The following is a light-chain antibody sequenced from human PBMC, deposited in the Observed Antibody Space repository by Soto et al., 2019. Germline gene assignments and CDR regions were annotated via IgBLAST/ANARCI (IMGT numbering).Light chain of an antibody. CDR2: GAS. V-gene: IGKV3-15*01. CDR3: HQYRKWPRT. CDR1: QSVDID. Sequence: EVVLTQSPATLSVSPGERVTLSCRASQSVDIDLAWYQQIPGQAPRLLIYGASTRAPDMPGRFSGRGSGTEFTLTSSSLPSKNYAVYYCHQYRKWPRTFGQGTKLDIK. J-gene: IGKJ1*01.